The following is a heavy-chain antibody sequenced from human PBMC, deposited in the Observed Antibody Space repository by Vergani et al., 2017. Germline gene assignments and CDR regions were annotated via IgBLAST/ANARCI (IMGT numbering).Heavy chain of an antibody. D-gene: IGHD3-16*01. CDR1: GFTFDDYA. CDR2: ISWNSGSI. CDR3: AKDSVRGGGTFYYYYGMDV. Sequence: EVQLVESGGGLVQPGRSLRLSCAASGFTFDDYAMHWVRQAPGKGLEWVSGISWNSGSIGYADSVKGRFTISRDNAKNSLYLQMNSLRAEDTALYYCAKDSVRGGGTFYYYYGMDVWGQGTTVTVSS. V-gene: IGHV3-9*01. J-gene: IGHJ6*02.